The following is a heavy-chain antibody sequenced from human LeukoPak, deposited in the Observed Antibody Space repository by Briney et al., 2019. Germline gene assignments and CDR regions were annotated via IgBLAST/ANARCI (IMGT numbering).Heavy chain of an antibody. CDR1: GFTFSTYA. CDR2: ISGSGG. J-gene: IGHJ3*02. Sequence: GGSLRLSCAASGFTFSTYAMSWVRQAPGKGLEWVSAISGSGGYYADSVRGRFTISRDNSKNTLYLQMNSLRAEDTAVYYCAKHLGYGAFDIWGQGTMVTVSS. V-gene: IGHV3-23*01. CDR3: AKHLGYGAFDI. D-gene: IGHD5-12*01.